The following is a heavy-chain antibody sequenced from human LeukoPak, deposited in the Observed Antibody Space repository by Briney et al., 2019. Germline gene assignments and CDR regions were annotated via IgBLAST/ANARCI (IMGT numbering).Heavy chain of an antibody. Sequence: SETLSLTCAVYGGSFSGYYWSWIRQPPGKGLEWIGEINHSGSTNYNPSLKSRVTISVDTSKNQFSLKLSSVTAADTAVYYCARHLGYCSSTSCYSWFDPWGQGTLVTVSS. CDR2: INHSGST. V-gene: IGHV4-34*01. J-gene: IGHJ5*02. CDR1: GGSFSGYY. CDR3: ARHLGYCSSTSCYSWFDP. D-gene: IGHD2-2*01.